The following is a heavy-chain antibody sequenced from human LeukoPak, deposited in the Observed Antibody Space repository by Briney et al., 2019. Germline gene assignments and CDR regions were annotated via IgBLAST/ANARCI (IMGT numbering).Heavy chain of an antibody. J-gene: IGHJ3*02. CDR2: IKPNSGNT. CDR1: GYSFTDYY. CDR3: ARDTIGAFDI. D-gene: IGHD5-24*01. Sequence: ASVKVSCKASGYSFTDYYMHWVRQAPGQGLEWMGWIKPNSGNTGYAQKFQGRVTITRSTSISTAYMELSSLRSEDTAVYYCARDTIGAFDIWGQGTMVTVSS. V-gene: IGHV1-8*03.